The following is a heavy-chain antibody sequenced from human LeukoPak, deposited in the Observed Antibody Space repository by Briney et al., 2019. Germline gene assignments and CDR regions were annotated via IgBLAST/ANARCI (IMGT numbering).Heavy chain of an antibody. CDR2: IIPILDTS. CDR1: GGTFSSSA. J-gene: IGHJ4*01. CDR3: ARSVSSGYYFDY. D-gene: IGHD3-22*01. Sequence: SVNVSCKASGGTFSSSAISWVRQAPGQGLEWMGRIIPILDTSNYAQRFQGRVTITADISTSTAYMELSSLRSDDTAVFYCARSVSSGYYFDYWGQGTLVTVSS. V-gene: IGHV1-69*04.